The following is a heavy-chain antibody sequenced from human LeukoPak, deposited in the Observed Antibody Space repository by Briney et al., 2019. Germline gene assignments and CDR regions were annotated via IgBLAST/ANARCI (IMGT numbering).Heavy chain of an antibody. CDR2: IYYSGTS. CDR3: SAIAVIGLPNDY. CDR1: GDSISSSNYY. Sequence: SETLSLACTVSGDSISSSNYYWGWIRQPPGKGLEWIGSIYYSGTSFFNPSLESRVTMSVDTSKNQFSLKLNSVTAADTAVYHCSAIAVIGLPNDYWGQGTLVTVSS. V-gene: IGHV4-39*01. J-gene: IGHJ4*02. D-gene: IGHD6-19*01.